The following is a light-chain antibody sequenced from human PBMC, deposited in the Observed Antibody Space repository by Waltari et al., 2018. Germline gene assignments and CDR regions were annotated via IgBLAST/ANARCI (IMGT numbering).Light chain of an antibody. CDR3: QQYYSSPYN. CDR1: QSVLYSSNNKNY. V-gene: IGKV4-1*01. Sequence: DIVMTQSPDSLAVSLGERATINCKSSQSVLYSSNNKNYLAWYQQKPGQSPKLLIYWASTRESGVPDRFSGRGSGTDFTLTISSLQAEDVAVYYCQQYYSSPYNFGQGTKLEIK. CDR2: WAS. J-gene: IGKJ2*01.